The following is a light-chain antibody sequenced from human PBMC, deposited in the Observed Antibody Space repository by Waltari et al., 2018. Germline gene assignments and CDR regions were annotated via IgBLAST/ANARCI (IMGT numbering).Light chain of an antibody. CDR3: QSFDSSLGGVL. V-gene: IGLV1-40*01. CDR2: GSR. J-gene: IGLJ2*01. Sequence: QSVLTQPPSVSGAPGQSVTISCTGSSSNIGADHAVHWYHQFPGRAPKRLLSGSRNRPSGVPARFSGSKSGTSASLAITGLQAEDEADYYCQSFDSSLGGVLFGGGTQLTVL. CDR1: SSNIGADHA.